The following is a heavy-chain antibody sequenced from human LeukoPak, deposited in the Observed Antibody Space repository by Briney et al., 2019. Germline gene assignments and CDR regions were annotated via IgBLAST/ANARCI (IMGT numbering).Heavy chain of an antibody. D-gene: IGHD3-3*01. J-gene: IGHJ4*02. CDR2: IYHSGST. CDR3: ARVPQQITIFGVVPYYFDY. CDR1: GYSISSGYY. Sequence: SETPSLTCTVSGYSISSGYYWGWIRQPPGKGLEWIGSIYHSGSTYYNPSLKSRVTISVDTSKNQFSLKLSSVTAADTVVYYCARVPQQITIFGVVPYYFDYWGQGTLVTVSS. V-gene: IGHV4-38-2*02.